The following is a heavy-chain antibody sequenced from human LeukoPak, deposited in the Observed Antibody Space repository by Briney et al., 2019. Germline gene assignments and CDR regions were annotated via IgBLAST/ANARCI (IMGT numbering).Heavy chain of an antibody. CDR3: ARDGAATFSDY. CDR2: PYASGST. CDR1: GGSISNYY. J-gene: IGHJ4*02. Sequence: SETLSLTCTVSGGSISNYYWSWTRQPAGKGLEYIGRPYASGSTDYSPSLRSQLTMSLDTSKNQFSLKLTSVTAADTAIYYCARDGAATFSDYWGQGALVTVSS. V-gene: IGHV4-4*07. D-gene: IGHD1-26*01.